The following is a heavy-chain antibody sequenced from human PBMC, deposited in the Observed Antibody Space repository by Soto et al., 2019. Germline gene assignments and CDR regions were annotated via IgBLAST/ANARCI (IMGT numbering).Heavy chain of an antibody. D-gene: IGHD4-17*01. CDR2: INGYNGKT. Sequence: QVQLVQSGAEVKKPGASVKVSCKASGYTFTRYGITWVRQARGQGLEWMGWINGYNGKTKYAQKLQGRVTMTTDTSTSTAYMELRSLTSDDTAVYYCAREGDYPYYYYGMDVWGQGTTVTVSS. CDR1: GYTFTRYG. J-gene: IGHJ6*02. CDR3: AREGDYPYYYYGMDV. V-gene: IGHV1-18*01.